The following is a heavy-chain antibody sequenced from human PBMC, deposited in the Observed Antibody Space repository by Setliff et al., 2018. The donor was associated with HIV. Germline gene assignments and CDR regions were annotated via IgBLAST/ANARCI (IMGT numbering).Heavy chain of an antibody. CDR2: ISSSGNTR. CDR1: GFTFSAYR. Sequence: GGSLRLSCAASGFTFSAYRMNWVRQAPGKGLEWVSSISSSGNTRYYADSMEGRFTISRDDAKNSLYLQMDSLRAEDTAVYYCVRDRDWAFDYWGQGMLVTVSS. CDR3: VRDRDWAFDY. D-gene: IGHD3-9*01. V-gene: IGHV3-48*01. J-gene: IGHJ4*02.